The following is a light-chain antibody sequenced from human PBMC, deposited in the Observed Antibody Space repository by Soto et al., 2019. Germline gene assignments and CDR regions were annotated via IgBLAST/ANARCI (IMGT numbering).Light chain of an antibody. Sequence: EIVLTQSPGTLSLSPGERATLSCRASQSVSSSYLARYQQKPGQAPRLLISDAFNRATGIPARFSGSGSGTDFTLTISSLEPEDFAVYYCQQRSNWPPTFGGGTKVDIK. CDR3: QQRSNWPPT. CDR1: QSVSSSY. V-gene: IGKV3D-20*02. CDR2: DAF. J-gene: IGKJ4*01.